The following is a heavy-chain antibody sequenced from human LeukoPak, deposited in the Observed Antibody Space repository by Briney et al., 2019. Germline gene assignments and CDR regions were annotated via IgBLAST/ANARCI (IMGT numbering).Heavy chain of an antibody. CDR1: GYTFTSYD. CDR3: ARGRRGFKSLTGYYNFDY. CDR2: MNPNSGNT. V-gene: IGHV1-8*01. Sequence: ASVKVSCKASGYTFTSYDINWVRQATGQGLEWMGWMNPNSGNTGYAQKFQGRVTMTRNTSISTAYMELSSLRSEDTAVYYCARGRRGFKSLTGYYNFDYWGQGTQVTVSS. D-gene: IGHD3-9*01. J-gene: IGHJ4*02.